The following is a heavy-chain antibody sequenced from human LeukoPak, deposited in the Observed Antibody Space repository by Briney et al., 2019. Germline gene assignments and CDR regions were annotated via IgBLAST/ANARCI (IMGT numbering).Heavy chain of an antibody. CDR1: GFSFDDYG. CDR3: ARHYDSTAYSLDY. J-gene: IGHJ4*02. V-gene: IGHV3-20*04. D-gene: IGHD3-22*01. Sequence: GGSLRLSCTASGFSFDDYGMSWVRHVPGKGLEWVSGINWDGASTGYADSVKGRFTISRDNAKESLFLQMNSLRAEDTAVYYCARHYDSTAYSLDYWGQGTLVTVSS. CDR2: INWDGAST.